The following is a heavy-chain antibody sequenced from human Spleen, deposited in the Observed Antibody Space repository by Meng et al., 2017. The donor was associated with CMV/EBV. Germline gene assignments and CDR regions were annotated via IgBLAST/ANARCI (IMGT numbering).Heavy chain of an antibody. CDR1: GYTFTGYY. Sequence: ASVKVSCKASGYTFTGYYIHWVRQAPGQGLEWMGWINPNSGATYSAQNFQGRVTMTRDTSISTAYMELRSLRSDDTAVYYCARVWGLRYFDYWGQGTLVTVSS. J-gene: IGHJ4*02. CDR2: INPNSGAT. CDR3: ARVWGLRYFDY. V-gene: IGHV1-2*02. D-gene: IGHD1-26*01.